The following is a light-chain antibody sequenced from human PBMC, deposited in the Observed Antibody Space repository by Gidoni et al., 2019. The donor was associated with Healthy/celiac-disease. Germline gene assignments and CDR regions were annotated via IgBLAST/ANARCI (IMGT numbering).Light chain of an antibody. V-gene: IGKV3-20*01. J-gene: IGKJ1*01. CDR2: GAS. CDR1: QSVSSSY. Sequence: EIVLTQSPGTLSLSPGERATLSCRASQSVSSSYLAWYQQKPGQAPRLLIYGASSRATGIPDRFSGSGSGTDFTLTSSRLEPEDFAVYYCQQYGSSPETFGQXTKVEI. CDR3: QQYGSSPET.